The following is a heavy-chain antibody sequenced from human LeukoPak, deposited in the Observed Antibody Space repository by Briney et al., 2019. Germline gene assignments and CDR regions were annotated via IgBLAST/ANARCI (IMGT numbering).Heavy chain of an antibody. J-gene: IGHJ5*02. V-gene: IGHV1-69*06. CDR2: IIPIFGTA. CDR1: GGTFSSYA. Sequence: GASVKVSCKASGGTFSSYAISWVRQAPGQGLEWMGGIIPIFGTANYAQKFQGRGTITADKSTSTAYMGLSSLRSEDTAVYYCARAPINPINWFDPWGQGTLVTVSS. CDR3: ARAPINPINWFDP.